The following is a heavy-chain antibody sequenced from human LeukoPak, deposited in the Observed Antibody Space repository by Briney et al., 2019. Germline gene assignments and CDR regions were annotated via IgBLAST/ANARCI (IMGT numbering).Heavy chain of an antibody. D-gene: IGHD3-22*01. CDR1: GGSISSYY. CDR2: IYTSGST. V-gene: IGHV4-4*07. Sequence: SETLSLTCTVSGGSISSYYWSWIRQPAGKGLEWIGRIYTSGSTNYNPSLKSRVTMSVDTSKNQFSLKLSSVTAADTAVYYCASGGRHYYDSCGYFPYYYYGMDVWGQGTTVTVSS. CDR3: ASGGRHYYDSCGYFPYYYYGMDV. J-gene: IGHJ6*02.